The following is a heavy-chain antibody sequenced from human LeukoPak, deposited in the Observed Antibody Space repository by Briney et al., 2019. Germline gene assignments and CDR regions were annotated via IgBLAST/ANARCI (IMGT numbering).Heavy chain of an antibody. D-gene: IGHD2-15*01. J-gene: IGHJ2*01. CDR1: GYTFTSYD. CDR3: ARRIGSWVVAAGYFDL. CDR2: MNPNSGNT. Sequence: GSVTVSCKASGYTFTSYDINWVRQATGQGLEWMGWMNPNSGNTDYAQKFQGRVTITRNTSISTAYMELSSLRSEDTAVYYCARRIGSWVVAAGYFDLWGRGTLVTVSS. V-gene: IGHV1-8*01.